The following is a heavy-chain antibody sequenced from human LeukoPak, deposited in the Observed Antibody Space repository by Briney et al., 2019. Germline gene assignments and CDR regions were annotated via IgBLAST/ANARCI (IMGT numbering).Heavy chain of an antibody. D-gene: IGHD2-2*01. V-gene: IGHV4-39*01. Sequence: SETLSLTCTVSGASISSRSYYWGWIRQPPGKGLEWIGTIYDSGSTYYNPSLKSRVTISVDTSKNQFSLKLNSVTAADTAVYYCARHLWRRSTSPWFDPWGQGTLVTVSS. CDR2: IYDSGST. CDR1: GASISSRSYY. CDR3: ARHLWRRSTSPWFDP. J-gene: IGHJ5*02.